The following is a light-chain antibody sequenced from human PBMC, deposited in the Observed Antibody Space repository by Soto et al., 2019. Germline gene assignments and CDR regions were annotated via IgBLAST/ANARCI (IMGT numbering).Light chain of an antibody. V-gene: IGKV3-20*01. Sequence: VLTQSRGTGSLSAGERAALSCRASQSVRDNYLAWYQQKPGQAPSLLIFDTSRRATGIPDRFTGSGSGTDFALTISRVEPQDIAVYYCQQYKTFGQGTKVDIK. CDR1: QSVRDNY. CDR2: DTS. J-gene: IGKJ1*01. CDR3: QQYKT.